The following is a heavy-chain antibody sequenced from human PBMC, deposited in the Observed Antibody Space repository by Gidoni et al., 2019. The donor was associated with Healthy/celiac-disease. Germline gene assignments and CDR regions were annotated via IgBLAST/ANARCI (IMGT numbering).Heavy chain of an antibody. CDR2: IRSKAYGGTT. D-gene: IGHD2-15*01. CDR1: GSTFGDFA. Sequence: EVQLVESGGGLVQPGRSLSPSCTAPGSTFGDFAMSWVRQAPGKALGWVGFIRSKAYGGTTEYAASVKGRFTISRDDSKSIAYLQMNSLKTEDTAVYYCTREYCSGGSCTVDYWGQGTLVTVSS. J-gene: IGHJ4*02. V-gene: IGHV3-49*04. CDR3: TREYCSGGSCTVDY.